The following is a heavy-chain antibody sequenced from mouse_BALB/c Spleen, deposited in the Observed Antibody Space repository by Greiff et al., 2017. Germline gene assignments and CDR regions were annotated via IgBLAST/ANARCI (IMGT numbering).Heavy chain of an antibody. J-gene: IGHJ2*01. CDR2: ISSGGSYT. D-gene: IGHD1-1*02. CDR3: ARQGGGNY. CDR1: GFTFSSYA. V-gene: IGHV5-9-3*01. Sequence: EVKLMESGGGLVKPGGSLKLSCAASGFTFSSYAMSWVRQTPEKRLEWVATISSGGSYTYYPDSVKGRFTISRDNAKNTLYLQMSSLRSEDTAMYYCARQGGGNYWGQGTTLTVSS.